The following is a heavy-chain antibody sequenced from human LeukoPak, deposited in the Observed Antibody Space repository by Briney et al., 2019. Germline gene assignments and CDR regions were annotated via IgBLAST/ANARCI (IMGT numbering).Heavy chain of an antibody. CDR3: ARDRQGWVRGVMGY. V-gene: IGHV1-8*03. D-gene: IGHD3-10*01. CDR1: GYTFTSYD. J-gene: IGHJ4*02. Sequence: GASVKVSCKASGYTFTSYDINWVRQATGQGLEWMGWMNPNSGNTGYAQKFQGRVTIARNTSISTAYMELSSLRSEDTAVYYCARDRQGWVRGVMGYWGQGTLVTVSS. CDR2: MNPNSGNT.